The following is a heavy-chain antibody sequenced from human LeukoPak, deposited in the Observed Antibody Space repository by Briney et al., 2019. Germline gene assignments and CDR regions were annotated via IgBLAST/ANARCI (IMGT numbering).Heavy chain of an antibody. CDR1: GFSISSNY. CDR3: ARGGIMISFGGVYVFDI. Sequence: PGGSLRLSCAASGFSISSNYISWVRQAPGKGLEWVSVNYSGGSTFFADSVKGRFIISRDNSKNTMYLQMNSLRAEDTAVYYCARGGIMISFGGVYVFDIWGQGTMVTVSS. CDR2: NYSGGST. J-gene: IGHJ3*02. V-gene: IGHV3-53*01. D-gene: IGHD3-16*01.